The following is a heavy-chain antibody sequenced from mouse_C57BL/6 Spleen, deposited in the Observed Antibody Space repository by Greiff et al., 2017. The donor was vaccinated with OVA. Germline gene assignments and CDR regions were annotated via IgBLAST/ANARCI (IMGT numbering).Heavy chain of an antibody. V-gene: IGHV1-18*01. J-gene: IGHJ2*01. D-gene: IGHD1-1*01. CDR3: AREGDYYLGYFDY. CDR1: GYTFTDYN. CDR2: INPNNGGT. Sequence: VQLKESGPELVKPGASVKIPCKASGYTFTDYNMDWVKQSHGKSLEWIGDINPNNGGTIYNQKFKGKATLTVDKSSSTAYMELRSLTSEDTAVYYCAREGDYYLGYFDYWGQGTTLTVSS.